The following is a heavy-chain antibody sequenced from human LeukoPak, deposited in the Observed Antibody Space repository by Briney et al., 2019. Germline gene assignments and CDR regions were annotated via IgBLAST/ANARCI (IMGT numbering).Heavy chain of an antibody. CDR1: GLTFSSYW. D-gene: IGHD3-3*01. J-gene: IGHJ5*02. V-gene: IGHV3-7*01. CDR2: IKQDGSEK. CDR3: AREWLLWEDPGGFHP. Sequence: QPGGSLRLSCAASGLTFSSYWMSWVRQAPGKGLEWVANIKQDGSEKYYVDSVKGRFTISRDNAKNSLYLQMDSLRAEDTAVYYCAREWLLWEDPGGFHPWGQGTLVTVSS.